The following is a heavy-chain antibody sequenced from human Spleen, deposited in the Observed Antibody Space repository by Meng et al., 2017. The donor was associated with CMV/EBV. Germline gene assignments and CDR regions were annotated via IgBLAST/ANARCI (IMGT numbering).Heavy chain of an antibody. Sequence: ASVKVSCKVSGETFIDYYMHWVLQAPGQGLEWMGIINPSGGSTSYAQKFQGRVTMTRDTSTSTVYMELSSLRSEDTAVYYCAREIGFPITGTTNYYYYGMDVWGQGTTVTVSS. V-gene: IGHV1-46*01. CDR3: AREIGFPITGTTNYYYYGMDV. D-gene: IGHD1-7*01. CDR2: INPSGGST. CDR1: GETFIDYY. J-gene: IGHJ6*02.